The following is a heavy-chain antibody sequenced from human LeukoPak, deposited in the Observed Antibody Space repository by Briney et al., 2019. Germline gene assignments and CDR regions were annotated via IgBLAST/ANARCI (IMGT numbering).Heavy chain of an antibody. CDR3: AASITMIDDALDM. CDR1: GFTFSSYW. CDR2: ISNYGGTT. J-gene: IGHJ3*02. V-gene: IGHV3-23*01. Sequence: GGSLRLSCAASGFTFSSYWMSWVRQAPGKGLEWVSAISNYGGTTLYADSVRGRFIISRDNSKNTLYLQMSSLRVEDTALYYCAASITMIDDALDMWGQGTMITVSS. D-gene: IGHD3-22*01.